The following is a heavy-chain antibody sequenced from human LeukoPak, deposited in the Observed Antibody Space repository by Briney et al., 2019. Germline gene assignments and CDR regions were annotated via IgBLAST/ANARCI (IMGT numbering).Heavy chain of an antibody. Sequence: SETLSLTCTVSGGSISSYYLSWIRQPPGKGLEWIGYIYYSGSTNYNPSLKSRVTISVDTSKNQFSLKLSSVTAADTAVYYCARGQSYSSAPRDWGQGTLVTVSS. V-gene: IGHV4-59*01. D-gene: IGHD6-19*01. CDR2: IYYSGST. J-gene: IGHJ4*02. CDR1: GGSISSYY. CDR3: ARGQSYSSAPRD.